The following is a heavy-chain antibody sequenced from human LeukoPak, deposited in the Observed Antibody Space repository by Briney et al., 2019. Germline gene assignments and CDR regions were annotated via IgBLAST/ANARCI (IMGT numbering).Heavy chain of an antibody. Sequence: PGGSLRLSCGASGFTFSDYYMTWIRQAPGKGLEWLSYISGSGAVVSYADSVKGRFTISRDNANNSVYLQMDRQRAEDTAVYYCARDRREAAYLGNRFDPRGQGALVTVSS. CDR2: ISGSGAVV. J-gene: IGHJ5*01. CDR1: GFTFSDYY. CDR3: ARDRREAAYLGNRFDP. V-gene: IGHV3-11*01. D-gene: IGHD6-13*01.